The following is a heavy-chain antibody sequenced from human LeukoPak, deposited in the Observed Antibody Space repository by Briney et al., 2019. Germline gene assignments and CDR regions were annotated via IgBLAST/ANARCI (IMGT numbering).Heavy chain of an antibody. Sequence: ASVKVSCKASGYTFTSYAMHWVRQAPGQRLEWMGWINAGNGNTKYSQKFQGRVTITRDTSASTAYMELSSLRSEDTAVYYCARMGNGYGSGSCIGYWGQGTLVTVSS. J-gene: IGHJ4*02. CDR1: GYTFTSYA. V-gene: IGHV1-3*01. CDR2: INAGNGNT. CDR3: ARMGNGYGSGSCIGY. D-gene: IGHD3-10*01.